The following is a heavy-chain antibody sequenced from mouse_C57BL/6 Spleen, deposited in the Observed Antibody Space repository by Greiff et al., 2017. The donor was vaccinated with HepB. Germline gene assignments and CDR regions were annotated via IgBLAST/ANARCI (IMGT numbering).Heavy chain of an antibody. J-gene: IGHJ1*03. Sequence: VQLQQPGAELVRPGSSVKLSCKASGYTFTSYWMHWVKQRPIQGLEWIGNIDPSDSETHYNQKFKDKATLTVDKSSSTAYMQLSSLTSEDSAVYYCAYYGSSYGYFDVWGTGTTVTVSS. CDR3: AYYGSSYGYFDV. CDR2: IDPSDSET. D-gene: IGHD1-1*01. CDR1: GYTFTSYW. V-gene: IGHV1-52*01.